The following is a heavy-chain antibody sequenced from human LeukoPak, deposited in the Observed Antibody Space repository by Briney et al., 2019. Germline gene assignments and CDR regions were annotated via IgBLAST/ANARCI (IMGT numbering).Heavy chain of an antibody. J-gene: IGHJ4*02. CDR3: ASGAGGSYRYTLHY. Sequence: GGSLRLSCAASGFTFSSSWIHWVRHVPGKGLVWVSHINGDGTITTYADSVKGRFTISRDNAKNTLYLQMNSLRAEDTAVYYCASGAGGSYRYTLHYWGQGTLVTVSS. D-gene: IGHD3-16*02. CDR2: INGDGTIT. V-gene: IGHV3-74*01. CDR1: GFTFSSSW.